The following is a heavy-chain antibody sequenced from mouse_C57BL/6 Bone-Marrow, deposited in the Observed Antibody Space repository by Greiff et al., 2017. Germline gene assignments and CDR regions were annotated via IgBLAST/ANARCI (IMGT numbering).Heavy chain of an antibody. D-gene: IGHD3-2*02. V-gene: IGHV5-6*01. Sequence: EVKVVESGGDLVKPGGSLKLSCAASGFPFSSYGMSWVRRTPDKRLEWVATISSGGSYTYYPDSVKGRFTISRDNAKNTLYLQMSSLKSEDTAMYYCARHQTAQASFAYWGQGTLVTVSA. CDR3: ARHQTAQASFAY. CDR1: GFPFSSYG. CDR2: ISSGGSYT. J-gene: IGHJ3*01.